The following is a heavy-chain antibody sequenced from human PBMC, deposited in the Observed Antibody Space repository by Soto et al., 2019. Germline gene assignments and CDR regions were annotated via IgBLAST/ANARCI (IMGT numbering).Heavy chain of an antibody. D-gene: IGHD1-1*01. CDR1: GGTFSSYA. V-gene: IGHV1-69*01. CDR3: ASEANWNPVSDYYYGMDV. J-gene: IGHJ6*02. CDR2: IIPIFGTA. Sequence: QVQLVQSGAEVKKPGSSVKVSCKASGGTFSSYAISWVRQAPGQGLEWMGGIIPIFGTANYAQKFQGRVTITADESTSTAYMELSSLRSEDTAVYYCASEANWNPVSDYYYGMDVWGQGTTVTVSS.